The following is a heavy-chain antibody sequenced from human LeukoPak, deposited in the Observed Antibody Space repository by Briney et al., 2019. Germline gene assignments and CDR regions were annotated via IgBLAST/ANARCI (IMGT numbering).Heavy chain of an antibody. Sequence: GGSLRLSCAASGFTFSSYGMHWVRQAPGKGLEWVAVIWYGGSNKYYADSVKGRFTISRDNSKNTLYLQMNSLRAEDTAVYYCAKGDMCSSTSCPWLEENYFDYWGQGTLVTVSS. V-gene: IGHV3-33*06. CDR1: GFTFSSYG. D-gene: IGHD2-2*01. CDR2: IWYGGSNK. J-gene: IGHJ4*02. CDR3: AKGDMCSSTSCPWLEENYFDY.